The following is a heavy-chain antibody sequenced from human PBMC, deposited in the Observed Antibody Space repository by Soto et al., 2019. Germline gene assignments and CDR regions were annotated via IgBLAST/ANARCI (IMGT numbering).Heavy chain of an antibody. J-gene: IGHJ6*02. V-gene: IGHV6-1*01. Sequence: SQTLSLTCAISGDSVSSNDAAWNWIRQSPSRGLEWLGRTYYRSKWYSVSAVSVKGRLTIKADTSKNQFSLQLDSVTPEDTAVYYCARVSGIYYYGMDVWGQGTTVTVSS. CDR3: ARVSGIYYYGMDV. CDR1: GDSVSSNDAA. D-gene: IGHD3-10*01. CDR2: TYYRSKWYS.